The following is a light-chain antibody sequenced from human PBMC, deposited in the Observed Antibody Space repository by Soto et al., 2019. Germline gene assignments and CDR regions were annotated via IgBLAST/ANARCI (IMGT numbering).Light chain of an antibody. V-gene: IGKV1-5*03. CDR3: QQYNTWLT. J-gene: IGKJ4*01. CDR1: QSISSW. CDR2: KAS. Sequence: DIQMTQSPSTLSASVGDRVTITCRASQSISSWLAWYQQKPGKAPKLLIYKASTLKSGVPSRFSGSGSGTEFTLTISSLQPDDFATYYCQQYNTWLTFGGGTKVDIK.